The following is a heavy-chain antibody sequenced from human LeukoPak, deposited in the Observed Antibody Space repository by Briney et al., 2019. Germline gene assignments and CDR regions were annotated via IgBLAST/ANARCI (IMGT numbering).Heavy chain of an antibody. CDR3: ARSYGMVAANLDY. J-gene: IGHJ4*02. CDR1: GGSISSYY. V-gene: IGHV4-59*12. CDR2: IYYSGST. D-gene: IGHD2-15*01. Sequence: SETLSLTCTVSGGSISSYYWSWIRQPPGKGLEWIGYIYYSGSTNYNPSLKSRVTISVDTSKNQFSLKLSSVTAADTAVYYCARSYGMVAANLDYWGQGTLVTVSS.